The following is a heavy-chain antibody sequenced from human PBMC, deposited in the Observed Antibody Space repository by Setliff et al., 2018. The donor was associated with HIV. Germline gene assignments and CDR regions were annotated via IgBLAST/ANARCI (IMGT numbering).Heavy chain of an antibody. CDR3: ATSPPRGHSVYIWGSDYIDY. CDR1: GFTFRNYW. J-gene: IGHJ4*02. D-gene: IGHD5-12*01. V-gene: IGHV3-74*01. Sequence: GGSLRLSCAASGFTFRNYWMHWVRQSPGKGLMWVSRINSDGSTTTYADSVKGRFTISRDNAKNTVYLQMSSLRVEDTAVYFCATSPPRGHSVYIWGSDYIDYWGQGALVTVSS. CDR2: INSDGSTT.